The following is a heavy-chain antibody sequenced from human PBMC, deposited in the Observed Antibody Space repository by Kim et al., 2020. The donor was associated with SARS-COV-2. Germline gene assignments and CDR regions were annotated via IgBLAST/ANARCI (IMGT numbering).Heavy chain of an antibody. CDR1: GYTFTSYD. D-gene: IGHD5-12*01. CDR2: MNPNSGNT. CDR3: VLGGFSGYDYYYYYGMDV. J-gene: IGHJ6*02. Sequence: ASVKVSCKASGYTFTSYDINWVRQATGQGLEWMGWMNPNSGNTGYAQKFQGRVTMTRNTSISTAYMELSSLRSEDTAVYYCVLGGFSGYDYYYYYGMDVWGQGTTVTVSS. V-gene: IGHV1-8*01.